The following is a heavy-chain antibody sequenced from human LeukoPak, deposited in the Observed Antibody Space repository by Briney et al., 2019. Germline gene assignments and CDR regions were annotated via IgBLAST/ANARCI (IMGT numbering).Heavy chain of an antibody. Sequence: PGGSLRLSCAASGFTFSSYAMHWVRQAPGKGLEWVATISYDRSNKYYADPVKGRFTISRDNSENTLYLQMNSLKIEDTAVYYCARDGGAWIQLWLSLDFWGQGTLVTVSS. D-gene: IGHD5-18*01. CDR2: ISYDRSNK. J-gene: IGHJ4*02. V-gene: IGHV3-30-3*01. CDR1: GFTFSSYA. CDR3: ARDGGAWIQLWLSLDF.